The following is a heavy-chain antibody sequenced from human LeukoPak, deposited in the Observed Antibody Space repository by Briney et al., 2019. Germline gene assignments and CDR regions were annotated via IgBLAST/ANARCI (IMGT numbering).Heavy chain of an antibody. CDR1: GYTFTNSY. CDR3: AREDWIKYYFDY. Sequence: ASVKVSCKASGYTFTNSYMHWLRQPPGQGLEWMGIINPSGGSTIYAQKFQGRVTMTRDTSTSTVYMELSSLRSEDTAVYYCAREDWIKYYFDYWGQGTLVTVSS. J-gene: IGHJ4*02. V-gene: IGHV1-46*01. D-gene: IGHD5-12*01. CDR2: INPSGGST.